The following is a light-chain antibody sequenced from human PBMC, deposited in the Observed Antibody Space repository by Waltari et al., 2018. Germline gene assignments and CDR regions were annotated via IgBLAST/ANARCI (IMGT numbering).Light chain of an antibody. CDR3: SSYTSSSTLYV. V-gene: IGLV2-14*03. CDR1: SSDVGGSNY. J-gene: IGLJ1*01. Sequence: QSALTQPASVSGSPGQSITIPCTGTSSDVGGSNYVSWYQQHPGKAPKLMIYDVSNRPSGVSNRFSGSKSGNTASLTISGLQAEDEADYYCSSYTSSSTLYVFGTGTKVTVL. CDR2: DVS.